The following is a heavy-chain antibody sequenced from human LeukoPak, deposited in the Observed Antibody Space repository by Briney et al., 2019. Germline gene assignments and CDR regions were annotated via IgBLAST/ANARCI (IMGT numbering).Heavy chain of an antibody. J-gene: IGHJ4*02. Sequence: GGSLRLSCAASGFTFNNFGMHWVRQAPGKGLEWVSVISYSGSVQFYADSVKGRFTISRDDSKNTVHMQMNRLRVEDTAVYYCARSPSDSRDWTGTLDYWGQGALVTVSS. CDR2: ISYSGSVQ. CDR3: ARSPSDSRDWTGTLDY. V-gene: IGHV3-30*03. D-gene: IGHD3-22*01. CDR1: GFTFNNFG.